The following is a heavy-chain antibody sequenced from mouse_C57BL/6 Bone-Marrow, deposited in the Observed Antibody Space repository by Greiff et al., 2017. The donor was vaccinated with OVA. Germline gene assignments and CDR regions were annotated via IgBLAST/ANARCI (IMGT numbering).Heavy chain of an antibody. Sequence: VQLQQSGAELVRPGASVKLSCKASGYTFTDYYINWVKLRPGQGLEWIARIYPGSGHTYYNEKFKGKATLTAEKSSSTAYMQLSSLTSEDSAVYFCARDGYCPTWFADWGQGTLVTVSA. CDR3: ARDGYCPTWFAD. CDR2: IYPGSGHT. CDR1: GYTFTDYY. D-gene: IGHD2-3*01. J-gene: IGHJ3*01. V-gene: IGHV1-76*01.